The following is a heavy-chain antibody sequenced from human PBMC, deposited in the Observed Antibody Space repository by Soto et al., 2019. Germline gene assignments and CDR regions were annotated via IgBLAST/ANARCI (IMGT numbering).Heavy chain of an antibody. CDR2: IYYSGST. CDR1: GGFIRDYY. J-gene: IGHJ4*02. D-gene: IGHD4-17*01. V-gene: IGHV4-59*08. Sequence: SENLSLTCTGSGGFIRDYYWTWIRQPPGKGLEWIGYIYYSGSTNYNPSLKSRVTISVDTSKNQFSLKLSSVTAADTAVYYCARRYGDYFDYWGQGTLVTVSS. CDR3: ARRYGDYFDY.